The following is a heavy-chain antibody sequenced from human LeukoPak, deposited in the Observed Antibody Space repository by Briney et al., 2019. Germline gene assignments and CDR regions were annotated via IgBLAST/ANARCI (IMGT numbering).Heavy chain of an antibody. CDR3: ARVLLLWFGESQYYYGMDV. V-gene: IGHV1-69*04. CDR2: IIPILGIA. CDR1: RGTFSIYA. Sequence: GSSVKVSCKASRGTFSIYAISWVRQAPGQGLEWMGRIIPILGIANYAQKFQGRVTITADKSTSTAYMELSSLRSEDTAVYYCARVLLLWFGESQYYYGMDVWGQGTTVTVSS. D-gene: IGHD3-10*01. J-gene: IGHJ6*02.